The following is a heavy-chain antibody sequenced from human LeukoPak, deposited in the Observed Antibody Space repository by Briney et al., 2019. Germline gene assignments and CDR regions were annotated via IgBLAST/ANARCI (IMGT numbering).Heavy chain of an antibody. Sequence: SETLSLTCTVSGGSITSYYWSWIRQPPGKGLEWIGYIYYSGSTNYNPSLKSRVTISVDTSKNQFSLKLSSVTAADTAVYYCARGGVHYKIAGPWGQEALVTVSS. V-gene: IGHV4-59*01. CDR1: GGSITSYY. D-gene: IGHD3-10*01. CDR2: IYYSGST. CDR3: ARGGVHYKIAGP. J-gene: IGHJ5*02.